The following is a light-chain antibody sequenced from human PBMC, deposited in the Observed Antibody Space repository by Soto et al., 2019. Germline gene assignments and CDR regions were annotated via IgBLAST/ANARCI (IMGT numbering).Light chain of an antibody. J-gene: IGKJ3*01. CDR3: QQLFMYPPT. V-gene: IGKV1-5*01. CDR1: QSFSSW. Sequence: DIQLTQSPSTLSASVGDRVTITCRASQSFSSWLAWYQQKPGKAPKLLIYGASTLQSGVPSRFGGSGSGTDFTLTVSSLQPEDFATYYCQQLFMYPPTFGPGTKVDIK. CDR2: GAS.